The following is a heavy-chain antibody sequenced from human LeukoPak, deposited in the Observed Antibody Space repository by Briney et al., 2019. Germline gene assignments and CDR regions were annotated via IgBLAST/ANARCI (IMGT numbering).Heavy chain of an antibody. V-gene: IGHV4-30-2*01. Sequence: PSETLSLTCTVSGGSISSGGYYWSWIRQPPGKGLEWIGYIYHSGCTYYNPSLKSRATISVDTSKNQFSLKLSSVTAADTAVYYCARFPGRITIFGVVTHSTGFDYWGQGTLVTVSS. CDR3: ARFPGRITIFGVVTHSTGFDY. J-gene: IGHJ4*02. CDR1: GGSISSGGYY. D-gene: IGHD3-3*01. CDR2: IYHSGCT.